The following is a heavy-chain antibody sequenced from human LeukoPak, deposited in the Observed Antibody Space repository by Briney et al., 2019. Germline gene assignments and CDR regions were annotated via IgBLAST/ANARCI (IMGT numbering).Heavy chain of an antibody. D-gene: IGHD3-16*02. CDR1: GFTFSSYW. V-gene: IGHV3-74*01. CDR2: INSDGSST. Sequence: GGSLRLSCAASGFTFSSYWMHWVRQAPGKGLVWVSRINSDGSSTSYADSVKGRFTISRDNAKNTLYLQMNSLRAEDTAVYYCAREGCVWGSYRYTYYFDYWGQGTLVTVSS. J-gene: IGHJ4*02. CDR3: AREGCVWGSYRYTYYFDY.